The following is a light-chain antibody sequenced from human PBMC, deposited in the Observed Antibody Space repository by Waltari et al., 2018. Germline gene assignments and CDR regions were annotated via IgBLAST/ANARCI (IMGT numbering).Light chain of an antibody. CDR2: GAS. J-gene: IGKJ4*01. CDR3: QQYHDWPLT. CDR1: QSIRSH. Sequence: EIVMTQSPATLSVSPGERATLACRASQSIRSHFAWYQQIPGQAPRLLFYGASTRATGIPARFSGSGSGTEFTLTISSLQSEDFAIFYCQQYHDWPLTFGGGTKVEIK. V-gene: IGKV3-15*01.